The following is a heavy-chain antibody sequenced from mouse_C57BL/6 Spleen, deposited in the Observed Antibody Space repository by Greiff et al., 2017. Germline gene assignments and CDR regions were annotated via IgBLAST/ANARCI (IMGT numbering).Heavy chain of an antibody. D-gene: IGHD1-1*01. J-gene: IGHJ2*01. Sequence: QVQLQQPGAELVRPGSSVKLSCKASGYTFTSYWMHWVKQRPIQGLEWIGNIDPSDSATHYNQKFKDKATLTVDKSSSTAYMQLSSLTSEDSAVYYCARGENYGSSYGYFDYWGQGTTLTVSS. CDR1: GYTFTSYW. CDR3: ARGENYGSSYGYFDY. CDR2: IDPSDSAT. V-gene: IGHV1-52*01.